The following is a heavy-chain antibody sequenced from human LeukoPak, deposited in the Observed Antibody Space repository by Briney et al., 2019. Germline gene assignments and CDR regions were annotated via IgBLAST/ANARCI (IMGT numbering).Heavy chain of an antibody. CDR2: IYHSGST. J-gene: IGHJ3*02. CDR1: GGSISSGGYS. D-gene: IGHD3-10*01. CDR3: ARGTTSGPLLWFGELLYRNAFDI. Sequence: PSETLSLTCAVSGGSISSGGYSWSWIRQPPGKGLEWIGYIYHSGSTYYNPSLKSRVTISVDRSKNQFSLKLSSVTAADTAVYYCARGTTSGPLLWFGELLYRNAFDIWGQGTMVTVSS. V-gene: IGHV4-30-2*01.